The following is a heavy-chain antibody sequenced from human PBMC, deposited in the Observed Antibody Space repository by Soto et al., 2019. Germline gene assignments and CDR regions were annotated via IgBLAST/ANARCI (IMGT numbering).Heavy chain of an antibody. J-gene: IGHJ3*02. CDR2: IIPIFGTA. Sequence: SVKVSCKASGGTFSGYAISWVRQAPGQGLEWMGGIIPIFGTANYAQKFQGRVTITADESTSTAYMELSSLRSEDTAVYYCARGGLVGVVVTAIQTDAFDIWGQGTMVTVSS. D-gene: IGHD2-21*02. CDR1: GGTFSGYA. V-gene: IGHV1-69*13. CDR3: ARGGLVGVVVTAIQTDAFDI.